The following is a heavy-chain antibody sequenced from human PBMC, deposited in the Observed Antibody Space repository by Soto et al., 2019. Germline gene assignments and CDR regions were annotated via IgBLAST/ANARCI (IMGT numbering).Heavy chain of an antibody. CDR3: AHDTLNYYGMAV. J-gene: IGHJ6*02. CDR2: LYWDYTK. CDR1: GFSLDTSGVG. D-gene: IGHD2-8*01. V-gene: IGHV2-5*02. Sequence: QITLKESGPALVKPTQTLTLTCTFSGFSLDTSGVGVGWIRQPPGKALEWLALLYWDYTKRYSPSLKSKRTIXKNXSINQVVLTMTNMDPADTATYYCAHDTLNYYGMAVWGQGTTVTVSS.